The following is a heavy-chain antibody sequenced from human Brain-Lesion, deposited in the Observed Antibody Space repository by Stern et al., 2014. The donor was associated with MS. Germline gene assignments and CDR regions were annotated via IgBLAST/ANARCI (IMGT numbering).Heavy chain of an antibody. CDR1: GGSISSSNW. J-gene: IGHJ3*02. CDR2: IYHSGGT. Sequence: VQLVESGPGLVKPSGTLSLTCAVSGGSISSSNWWSWVRQSPGKGLEWIGEIYHSGGTKYNPSFGSPVIISVEKTQNQFSLKLSYVTAADTAVYYCARELPDLNAFDIWGQGTMVTVSS. D-gene: IGHD1-14*01. CDR3: ARELPDLNAFDI. V-gene: IGHV4-4*02.